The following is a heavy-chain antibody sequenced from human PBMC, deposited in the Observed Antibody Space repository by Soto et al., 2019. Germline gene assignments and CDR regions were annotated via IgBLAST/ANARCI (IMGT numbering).Heavy chain of an antibody. CDR3: ARFLGGNAVWFYYYYGMDV. J-gene: IGHJ6*02. CDR1: GGSFSGYY. Sequence: ASETLSLTCAVYGGSFSGYYWSWIRQPPGKGLEWIGEINHSGSTNYNPSLKIRVTISVDTSKNQFSLKLSSVTAADTAVYYCARFLGGNAVWFYYYYGMDVWGQGTTVTVSS. V-gene: IGHV4-34*01. D-gene: IGHD2-15*01. CDR2: INHSGST.